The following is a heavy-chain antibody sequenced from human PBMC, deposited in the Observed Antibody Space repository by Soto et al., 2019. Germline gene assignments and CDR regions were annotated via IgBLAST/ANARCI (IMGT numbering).Heavy chain of an antibody. CDR3: AMYYYDSSGYYLLDY. CDR1: GGSISSGGYS. CDR2: IYHSGST. J-gene: IGHJ4*02. V-gene: IGHV4-30-2*01. Sequence: SETLSLTCAVSGGSISSGGYSWSWIRQPPGKGLEWIGYIYHSGSTYYNPSLKSRVTISVDRSKNQFSLKLSSVTAADTAVYYCAMYYYDSSGYYLLDYWGQGTLVTVSA. D-gene: IGHD3-22*01.